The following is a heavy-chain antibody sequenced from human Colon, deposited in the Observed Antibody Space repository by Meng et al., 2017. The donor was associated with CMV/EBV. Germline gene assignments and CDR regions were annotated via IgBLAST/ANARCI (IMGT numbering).Heavy chain of an antibody. V-gene: IGHV3-7*04. Sequence: HLVVLWGGLVRPGGALRLSCAASGCTVSGWLMTWIRQAPGKGLEWVALIKPDGSDKAYVDSVKGRFTISKDNAKNSLYLEMNSLTVEDTAVYYCVKDPHWGEALWGQGTLVTVSS. J-gene: IGHJ4*02. CDR2: IKPDGSDK. CDR1: GCTVSGWL. CDR3: VKDPHWGEAL. D-gene: IGHD7-27*01.